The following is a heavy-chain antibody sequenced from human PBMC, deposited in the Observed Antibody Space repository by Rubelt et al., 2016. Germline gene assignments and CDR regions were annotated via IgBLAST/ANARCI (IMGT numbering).Heavy chain of an antibody. V-gene: IGHV3-21*01. CDR2: ISSSSSYI. Sequence: MNWVRQAPGKGLEWVSSISSSSSYIYYADSVKGRFTISRDNAKNSLYLRMNSLRAEDTAVYYCARSGFRYYYYGMDVWGQGTTVTVSS. D-gene: IGHD2-15*01. CDR3: ARSGFRYYYYGMDV. J-gene: IGHJ6*02.